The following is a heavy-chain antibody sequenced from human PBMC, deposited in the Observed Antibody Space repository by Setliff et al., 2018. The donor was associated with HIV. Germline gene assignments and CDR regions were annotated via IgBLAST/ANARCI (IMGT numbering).Heavy chain of an antibody. V-gene: IGHV4-4*07. J-gene: IGHJ3*01. CDR1: GDSISGYY. D-gene: IGHD4-17*01. CDR3: ARVQMAYAAFDV. CDR2: IYSPIIST. Sequence: SETLSLTCTVSGDSISGYYWSWIRQPAGKGLEWIGRIYSPIISTNYNPSLKSRVTLSVDTSKHQFSLKLSSVTAADTAVYYCARVQMAYAAFDVWGQGTMVTVSS.